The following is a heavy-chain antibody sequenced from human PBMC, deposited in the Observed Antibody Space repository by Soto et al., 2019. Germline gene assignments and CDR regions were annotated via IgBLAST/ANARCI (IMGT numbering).Heavy chain of an antibody. CDR3: ARDSLYGDFPFDI. CDR2: IYYTGSA. J-gene: IGHJ3*02. CDR1: GGSITGYY. D-gene: IGHD3-10*01. Sequence: PSETLSLTCTVSGGSITGYYWAWIRQSPGKGLEWIGYIYYTGSAYYNPSLNSRVAISLDTSKNQFSLSLTSVSAADTAVYYCARDSLYGDFPFDIWGQGAMVTVS. V-gene: IGHV4-59*01.